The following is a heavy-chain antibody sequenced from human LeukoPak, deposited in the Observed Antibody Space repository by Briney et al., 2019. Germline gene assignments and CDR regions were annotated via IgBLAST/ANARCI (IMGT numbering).Heavy chain of an antibody. Sequence: GGSLRLSCAASGFTFSSYAMSWVRQAPGKGLEWVSVISGSGDSTYYADSVKGRFTISRDNSKNTLHLQMNSLRVEDTAVYYCAGDRLGYYFDSWGQGTLVTVSS. V-gene: IGHV3-23*01. D-gene: IGHD3-9*01. CDR2: ISGSGDST. J-gene: IGHJ4*02. CDR1: GFTFSSYA. CDR3: AGDRLGYYFDS.